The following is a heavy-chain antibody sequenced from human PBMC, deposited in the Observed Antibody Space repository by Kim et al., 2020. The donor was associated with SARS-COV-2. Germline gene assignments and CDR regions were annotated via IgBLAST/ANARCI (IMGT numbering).Heavy chain of an antibody. Sequence: GGSTYYADSVKGRCTISRDNSKNTLYLQMNSLRAEDTAVYYCAKSDFDPWGQGTLVTVSS. CDR2: GGST. V-gene: IGHV3-23*01. CDR3: AKSDFDP. J-gene: IGHJ5*02.